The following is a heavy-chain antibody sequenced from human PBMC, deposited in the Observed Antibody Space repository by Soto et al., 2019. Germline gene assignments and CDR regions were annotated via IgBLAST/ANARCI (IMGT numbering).Heavy chain of an antibody. V-gene: IGHV5-10-1*01. CDR2: IDPSDSYS. CDR3: ARHRPLPTDLQFYYYYYYGVDV. Sequence: PGESLKISCKASGYNFTTFWISWMRQVPGKGLEWMGRIDPSDSYSNYSPSLQGHITISADKSINTAYLHFSNLKASDTAVYYCARHRPLPTDLQFYYYYYYGVDVWGHGTAVTVSS. CDR1: GYNFTTFW. J-gene: IGHJ6*02.